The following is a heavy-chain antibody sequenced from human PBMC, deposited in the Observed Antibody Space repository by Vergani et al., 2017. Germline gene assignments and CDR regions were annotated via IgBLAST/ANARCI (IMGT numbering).Heavy chain of an antibody. V-gene: IGHV4-4*07. J-gene: IGHJ5*02. Sequence: QVQLQESGPGLVKPSETLSLTCTVSGGSISSYYWSWIRQPAGKGLEWIGRIYTSGSTNYNPSLKSRVTISVDTSKNQFSLKLSSVTAADTAVYYCARGRQLLPINWFDPWGQGTLVTVSS. CDR2: IYTSGST. D-gene: IGHD2-2*01. CDR3: ARGRQLLPINWFDP. CDR1: GGSISSYY.